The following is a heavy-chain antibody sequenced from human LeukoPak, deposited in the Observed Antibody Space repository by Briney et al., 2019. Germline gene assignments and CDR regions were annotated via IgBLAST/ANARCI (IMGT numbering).Heavy chain of an antibody. J-gene: IGHJ3*02. CDR1: GFTFSSYS. CDR2: ISGSSSYI. V-gene: IGHV3-21*01. Sequence: GGSLRLSCAASGFTFSSYSVNWVRQAPGKGLEWVSSISGSSSYIYYADSVKGRFTISRDNAKNSLYLQMNSLRAEDTAVYYCARDQVPHYYDSSGYYYPDAFDIWGQGTMVTVSS. CDR3: ARDQVPHYYDSSGYYYPDAFDI. D-gene: IGHD3-22*01.